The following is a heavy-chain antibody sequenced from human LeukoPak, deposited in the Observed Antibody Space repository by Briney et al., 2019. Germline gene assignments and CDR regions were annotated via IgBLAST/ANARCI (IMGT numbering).Heavy chain of an antibody. V-gene: IGHV3-23*01. CDR2: ISGVNT. CDR3: AKDVCTSPRCLLYSDS. D-gene: IGHD2-8*01. Sequence: PGGPLRLSCATSGFAFSNYAMSWFRQAPGKGLEWVSGISGVNTYYADSVKGRFTISRDNSKNVLYVQMNRLRVEDTAVYFCAKDVCTSPRCLLYSDSWGQGTLVTVSS. J-gene: IGHJ4*02. CDR1: GFAFSNYA.